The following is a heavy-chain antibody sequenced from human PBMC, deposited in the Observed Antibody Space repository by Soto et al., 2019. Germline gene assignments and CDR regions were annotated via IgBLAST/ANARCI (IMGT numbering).Heavy chain of an antibody. D-gene: IGHD6-13*01. Sequence: SETLSLTCAVYGGSFSGYYWSWIRQPPGKGLEWIGEINHSGSTNYNPSLKSRVTISVDTSKNQFSLKLSSVTAADTAVYYCARGPRIAAAGRSGFDPWGQGTLVTVSS. J-gene: IGHJ5*02. V-gene: IGHV4-34*01. CDR2: INHSGST. CDR3: ARGPRIAAAGRSGFDP. CDR1: GGSFSGYY.